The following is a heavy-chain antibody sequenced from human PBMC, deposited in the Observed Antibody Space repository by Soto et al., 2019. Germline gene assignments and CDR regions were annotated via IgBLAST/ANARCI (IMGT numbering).Heavy chain of an antibody. V-gene: IGHV3-53*01. D-gene: IGHD5-12*01. CDR3: HGYGY. CDR2: IYSGGTT. J-gene: IGHJ4*02. CDR1: GVTVRANY. Sequence: EVQLVESGVGLIQPGVSLRLSCALSGVTVRANYMSWVRQAPGKGLEWVSVIYSGGTTYYADSVKVRFIISRDISKNTLYLHMNILRAEDTAVYYCHGYGYWGQGTLVTVS.